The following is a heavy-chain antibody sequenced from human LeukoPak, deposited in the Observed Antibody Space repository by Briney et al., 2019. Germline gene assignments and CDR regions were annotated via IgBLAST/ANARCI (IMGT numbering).Heavy chain of an antibody. V-gene: IGHV3-30*02. CDR3: AKSRSGYYQLAFDI. CDR2: IRYDGSNK. D-gene: IGHD3-22*01. J-gene: IGHJ3*02. Sequence: GGALRLSCAASGFTFSSYSMHWVRQAPRKGLERVAFIRYDGSNKYYADSVKGRFTISRDNSKNTLYLQMNSLRAEDTAVYYCAKSRSGYYQLAFDIWGQGTMVTVSS. CDR1: GFTFSSYS.